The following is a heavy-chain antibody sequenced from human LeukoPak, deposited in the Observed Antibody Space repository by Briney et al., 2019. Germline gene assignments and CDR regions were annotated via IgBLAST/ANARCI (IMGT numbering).Heavy chain of an antibody. V-gene: IGHV3-30*18. D-gene: IGHD3-10*02. CDR2: ISYDGSNK. CDR1: GFTFSSYG. CDR3: AKVIDTAMFGDGFDP. J-gene: IGHJ5*02. Sequence: PGGSLRLSCAASGFTFSSYGMHWVRQAPGKGLEWVAVISYDGSNKYYADSVKGRFTISRDNSKNTLYLQMNSLRAEDTAVYYCAKVIDTAMFGDGFDPWGQGTLVTVSS.